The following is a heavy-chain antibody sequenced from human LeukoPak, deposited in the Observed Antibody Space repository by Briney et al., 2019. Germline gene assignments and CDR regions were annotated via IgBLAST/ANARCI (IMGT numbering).Heavy chain of an antibody. CDR2: IYTGGST. V-gene: IGHV4-4*07. D-gene: IGHD2-2*01. CDR3: ARSQRIVVVPAAIVDYYYYMDV. CDR1: GGSISSYY. J-gene: IGHJ6*03. Sequence: PSETLSLTCTVSGGSISSYYWSWIRQPAGKGLEWIGRIYTGGSTNYNPSLKSRVTMSVDTSKTQFSLKLSSVTAADTAVYYCARSQRIVVVPAAIVDYYYYMDVWGKGTTVTVSS.